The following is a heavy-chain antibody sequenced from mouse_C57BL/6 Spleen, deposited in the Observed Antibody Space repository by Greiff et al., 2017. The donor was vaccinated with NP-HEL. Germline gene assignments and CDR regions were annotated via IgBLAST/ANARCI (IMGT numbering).Heavy chain of an antibody. CDR3: ARAGIYSNYFYYAMDY. Sequence: QVQLQQPGAELVRPGSSVKLSCKASGYTFTSYWMHWVKQRPIQGLEWIGNIDPSDSETHYNQKFKDKATLTVDKSSSTAYMQLSSLTSEDSAVYYCARAGIYSNYFYYAMDYWGQGTSVTVSS. J-gene: IGHJ4*01. V-gene: IGHV1-52*01. D-gene: IGHD2-5*01. CDR2: IDPSDSET. CDR1: GYTFTSYW.